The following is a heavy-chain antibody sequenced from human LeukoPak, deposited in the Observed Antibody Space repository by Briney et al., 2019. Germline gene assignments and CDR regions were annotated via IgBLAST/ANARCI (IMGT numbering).Heavy chain of an antibody. J-gene: IGHJ3*02. CDR3: ARSIYASGSSYTFDI. CDR2: IYSGGST. V-gene: IGHV3-53*01. D-gene: IGHD3-10*01. Sequence: PGGSLRLSCAASGLIVSSNYMSWVRQAPGKGLEWVSVIYSGGSTYYADSVKGRFTISRDNSKNTVYLQMNSLRAEDTAVYYCARSIYASGSSYTFDIWGQGTMVTVSS. CDR1: GLIVSSNY.